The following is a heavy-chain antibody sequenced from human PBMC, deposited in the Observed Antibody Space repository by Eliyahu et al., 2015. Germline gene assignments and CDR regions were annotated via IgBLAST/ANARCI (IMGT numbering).Heavy chain of an antibody. CDR2: TYHXGGT. D-gene: IGHD3-10*01. Sequence: QVQLQESGPGLVKPSETLSLTCTVSGFSITGGYYWGWIRXPPGKGLXWVGXTYHXGGTFFXPSLKTRITMSVDTSKNQFSLNLNSVTAADTAVYYCARVLDYYGSGTYGADYWGQGTLVTVSS. CDR1: GFSITGGYY. J-gene: IGHJ4*02. CDR3: ARVLDYYGSGTYGADY. V-gene: IGHV4-38-2*02.